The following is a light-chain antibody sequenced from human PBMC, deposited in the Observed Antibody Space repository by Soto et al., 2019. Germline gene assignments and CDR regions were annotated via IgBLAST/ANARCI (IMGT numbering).Light chain of an antibody. J-gene: IGLJ1*01. CDR1: SSDVGSHIA. V-gene: IGLV2-23*02. CDR2: EVT. Sequence: QSALTQPASVSGSPGQSITIACTGTSSDVGSHIAVTWYQQPPGKVPRLIIYEVTKRPSGVSNRFSGSQSGNSASLTISGLQVKEEVDYYCCSFTNSGTFVCGTGTKVTVL. CDR3: CSFTNSGTFV.